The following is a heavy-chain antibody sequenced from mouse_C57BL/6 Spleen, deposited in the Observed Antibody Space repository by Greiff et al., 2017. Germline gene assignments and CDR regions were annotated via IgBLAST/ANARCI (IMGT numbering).Heavy chain of an antibody. D-gene: IGHD2-4*01. Sequence: VQLQQPGAELVMPGASVKLSCKASGYTFTSYWMHWVKQRPGQGLEWIGEIYPSDSYTNYNQKFKGKSTLTVDKSSSAAYMQLSSLTSEDSAVYDCAREGNYDLNWYFDVWGTGTTVTVSS. CDR2: IYPSDSYT. CDR1: GYTFTSYW. CDR3: AREGNYDLNWYFDV. J-gene: IGHJ1*03. V-gene: IGHV1-69*01.